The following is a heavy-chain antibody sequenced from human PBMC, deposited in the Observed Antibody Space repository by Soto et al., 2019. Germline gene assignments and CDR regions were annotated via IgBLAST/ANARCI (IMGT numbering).Heavy chain of an antibody. CDR1: GFTFSSYG. CDR2: ISYDGSNK. CDR3: AKDVTIGRDLYYFDY. Sequence: GGSLRLSCAASGFTFSSYGMHWVRQAPGKGLEWVAVISYDGSNKYYADSVKGRFTISRDNSKNTLYLQMNSLRAEDTAVYYCAKDVTIGRDLYYFDYWGQGTLVTVSS. V-gene: IGHV3-30*18. J-gene: IGHJ4*02. D-gene: IGHD4-4*01.